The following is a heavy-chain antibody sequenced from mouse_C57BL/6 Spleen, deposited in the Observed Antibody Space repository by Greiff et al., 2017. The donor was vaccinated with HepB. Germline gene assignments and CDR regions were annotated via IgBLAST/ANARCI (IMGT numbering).Heavy chain of an antibody. V-gene: IGHV1-64*01. Sequence: VQLQQSGAELVKPGASVKLSCKASGYTFTSYWMHWVKQRPGQGLEWIGMIHPNSGSTNYNEKFKSKATLTVDKSSSTGYMQLSSLTSGDSAVYSCARYGHYGYDGYWGQGTTLTVSS. CDR2: IHPNSGST. J-gene: IGHJ2*01. CDR1: GYTFTSYW. CDR3: ARYGHYGYDGY. D-gene: IGHD2-2*01.